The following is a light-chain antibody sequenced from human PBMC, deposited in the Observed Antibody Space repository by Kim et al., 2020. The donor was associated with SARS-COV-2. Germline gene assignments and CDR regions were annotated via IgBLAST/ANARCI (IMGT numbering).Light chain of an antibody. J-gene: IGLJ3*02. V-gene: IGLV10-54*01. CDR3: SAWDSSLSAWV. CDR2: RNN. CDR1: VTDVGNEG. Sequence: QPATHPCAGTVTDVGNEGANWLEQHQGHPPKRLSSRNNNRPSGISERFSASRSGDTASLTITGLQPEDEADYYCSAWDSSLSAWVVGGGTKLTVL.